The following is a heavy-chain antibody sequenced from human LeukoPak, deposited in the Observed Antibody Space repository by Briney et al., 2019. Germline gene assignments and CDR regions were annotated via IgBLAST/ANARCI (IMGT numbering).Heavy chain of an antibody. D-gene: IGHD1-20*01. CDR1: GFTFSSYS. CDR2: ISSSSSTI. Sequence: PGGSLRLSCAASGFTFSSYSMNWVRQAPGKGLEWVSYISSSSSTIYYADSVKGRFTISRDNAKNSLYLQMNSLRAEDTAVYYCARPASRITGTPEAFDIWGQGTMVTVSS. V-gene: IGHV3-48*01. J-gene: IGHJ3*02. CDR3: ARPASRITGTPEAFDI.